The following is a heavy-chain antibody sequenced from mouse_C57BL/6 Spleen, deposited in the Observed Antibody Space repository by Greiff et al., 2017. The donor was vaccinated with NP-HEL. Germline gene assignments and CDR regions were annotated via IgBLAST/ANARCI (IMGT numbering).Heavy chain of an antibody. V-gene: IGHV1-63*01. CDR2: IYPGGGYT. Sequence: QVQLQQSGAELVRPGTSVKMSCKASGYTFTNYWIGWAKQRPGHGLEWIGDIYPGGGYTNYNEKFKGKATLTADKSSSTAYMQFSSLTSEDSAIYYCARSGDYDPAWFAYWGQGTLVTVSA. CDR3: ARSGDYDPAWFAY. J-gene: IGHJ3*01. CDR1: GYTFTNYW. D-gene: IGHD2-4*01.